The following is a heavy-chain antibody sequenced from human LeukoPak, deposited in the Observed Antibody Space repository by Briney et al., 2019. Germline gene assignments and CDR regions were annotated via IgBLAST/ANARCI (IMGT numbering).Heavy chain of an antibody. J-gene: IGHJ4*02. CDR2: MNPNSGNT. D-gene: IGHD2-21*01. Sequence: ASVKVSCKPSGYTFTSYDINWVPQATGQGLERMGWMNPNSGNTGYAQKFQGRVTMTRNTSISTAYMELSSLRSEDTAVYYCARRIAREAFDYWGQGTLVTVSS. V-gene: IGHV1-8*01. CDR3: ARRIAREAFDY. CDR1: GYTFTSYD.